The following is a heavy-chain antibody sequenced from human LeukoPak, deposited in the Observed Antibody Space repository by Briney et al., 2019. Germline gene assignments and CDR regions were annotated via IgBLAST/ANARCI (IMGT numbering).Heavy chain of an antibody. CDR1: GFTFSRFW. CDR2: INSDGSET. Sequence: GGSLRLSCAASGFTFSRFWIYWVRHAPGKGLVRVSRINSDGSETMYADSVKGRFTISRDNAKNTLYLQMNSLRAEDTAVYYCARVRMGDDFNPFDYWGQGTLVTVSS. V-gene: IGHV3-74*03. CDR3: ARVRMGDDFNPFDY. D-gene: IGHD3-16*01. J-gene: IGHJ4*02.